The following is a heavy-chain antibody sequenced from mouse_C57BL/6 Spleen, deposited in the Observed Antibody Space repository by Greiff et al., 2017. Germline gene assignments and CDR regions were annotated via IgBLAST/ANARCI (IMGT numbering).Heavy chain of an antibody. V-gene: IGHV1-82*01. J-gene: IGHJ2*01. CDR1: GYAFSSSW. CDR3: ARFPGTFYFGC. D-gene: IGHD4-1*01. CDR2: IYPGDGDT. Sequence: QVQLQQSGPELVKPGASVKISCKASGYAFSSSWMNWVKQRPGKGLEWIGRIYPGDGDTNYNGKFKGKATLTADKSSSTAYMQLSSLTSEDSAVYFCARFPGTFYFGCWGQGTTLTVSS.